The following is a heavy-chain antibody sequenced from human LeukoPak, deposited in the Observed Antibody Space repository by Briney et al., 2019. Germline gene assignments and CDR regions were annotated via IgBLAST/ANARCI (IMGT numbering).Heavy chain of an antibody. Sequence: GGSLRLSCAASGFTFSSYAMSWVRQAPGKGLEWVSVISGSGGSTYYADSVEGRCTSSRDNSKDALYLQMNSLRAEDTAVYYCARVGYSGYDYDYWGQGTLVTVSS. D-gene: IGHD5-12*01. CDR3: ARVGYSGYDYDY. J-gene: IGHJ4*02. CDR2: ISGSGGST. V-gene: IGHV3-23*01. CDR1: GFTFSSYA.